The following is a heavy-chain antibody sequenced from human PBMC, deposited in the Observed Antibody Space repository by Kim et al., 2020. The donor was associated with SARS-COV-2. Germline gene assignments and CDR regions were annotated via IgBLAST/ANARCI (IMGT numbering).Heavy chain of an antibody. CDR3: AKDSRAYITGTLGY. D-gene: IGHD1-7*01. Sequence: ADSVKGRFTISRDNSKNSLYLQMNSLRTEDTALYYCAKDSRAYITGTLGYWGQGTLVTVSS. J-gene: IGHJ4*02. V-gene: IGHV3-43*01.